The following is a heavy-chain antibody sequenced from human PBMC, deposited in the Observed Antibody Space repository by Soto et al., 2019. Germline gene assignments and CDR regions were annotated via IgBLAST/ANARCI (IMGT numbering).Heavy chain of an antibody. CDR1: GFSLSTSGVG. CDR2: IYWNDVK. Sequence: SGPTLVNPTQTLTLTCTFSGFSLSTSGVGVGWIRQPPGRALEWLALIYWNDVKRYSPSLKSRLTVTKDTSKNHVVLTMTNMAPVDTATYYCAHGSIYTSTWFYFDYWGQGTLVTVSS. CDR3: AHGSIYTSTWFYFDY. D-gene: IGHD6-13*01. J-gene: IGHJ4*02. V-gene: IGHV2-5*01.